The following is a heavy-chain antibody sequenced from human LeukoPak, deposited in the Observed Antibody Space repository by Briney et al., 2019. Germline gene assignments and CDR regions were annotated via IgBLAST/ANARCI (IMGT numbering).Heavy chain of an antibody. CDR2: ASGTGDST. D-gene: IGHD6-13*01. CDR3: AKASREYSSTWYY. J-gene: IGHJ4*02. V-gene: IGHV3-23*01. Sequence: QPGGSLRLSCAASGFTFNNYVMSWVRQAPGKGLEWVSSASGTGDSTYYADSVKGRFTISRDNFKNRLYLQMNSLRDDDTAVYYCAKASREYSSTWYYWGQGTLVTVSS. CDR1: GFTFNNYV.